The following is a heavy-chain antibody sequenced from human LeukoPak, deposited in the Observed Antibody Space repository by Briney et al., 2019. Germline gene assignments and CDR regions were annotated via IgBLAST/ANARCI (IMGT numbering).Heavy chain of an antibody. D-gene: IGHD2-2*01. V-gene: IGHV3-23*01. J-gene: IGHJ6*02. CDR1: GFTFSSYA. Sequence: GGSLRLSCAASGFTFSSYAMSWVRQAPGKGLEWASAISGSGGSTYYADSVKGRFTISRDNSKNTLYLQMNSLRAEDTAVYYCAKSKVPAAIGHYYYYGMDVWGQGTTVTVSS. CDR3: AKSKVPAAIGHYYYYGMDV. CDR2: ISGSGGST.